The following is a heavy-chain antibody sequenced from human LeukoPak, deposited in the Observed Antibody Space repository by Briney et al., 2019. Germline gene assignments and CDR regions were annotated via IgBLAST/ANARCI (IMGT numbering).Heavy chain of an antibody. V-gene: IGHV3-74*01. CDR3: ARGPGYCSGGSCYKDFDY. J-gene: IGHJ4*02. Sequence: GGSLRLSCAASGFTFSSYWMHWVRQAPGKGPVWVSRINSDGSSTSYADSVKGRFTISRDNAKNTLYLQMNSLRAEDTAVYYCARGPGYCSGGSCYKDFDYWGQGTLVTVSS. D-gene: IGHD2-15*01. CDR2: INSDGSST. CDR1: GFTFSSYW.